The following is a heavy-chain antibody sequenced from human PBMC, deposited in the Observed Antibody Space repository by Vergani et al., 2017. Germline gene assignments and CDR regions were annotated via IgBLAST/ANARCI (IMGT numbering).Heavy chain of an antibody. CDR1: GFTFSNSA. D-gene: IGHD3-22*01. V-gene: IGHV3-23*01. CDR3: ARKKYYDSKDYYQVEPFDY. Sequence: EVHLLESGGGLVQSGGSLRLSCAASGFTFSNSAVSWVRQAPGRGLAWVSSISGPGLSTYYADSVKGRFSISIDNSKNSVYLQMNSLRAEDTAIYYCARKKYYDSKDYYQVEPFDYWGQGTLVTVSS. CDR2: ISGPGLST. J-gene: IGHJ4*02.